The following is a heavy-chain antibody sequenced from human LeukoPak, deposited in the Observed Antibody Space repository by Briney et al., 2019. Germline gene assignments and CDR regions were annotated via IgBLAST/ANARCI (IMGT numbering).Heavy chain of an antibody. D-gene: IGHD4-17*01. CDR3: ARVRGVGTYGDYPYYFDY. V-gene: IGHV3-21*01. CDR2: IISSSSYI. CDR1: GFTFSSYS. Sequence: GGSLRLSCAASGFTFSSYSMNWVRQAPGKGLEWVSSIISSSSYIYYADSVKGRFTISRDNAKNSLYLQMNSLRAEDTAVYYCARVRGVGTYGDYPYYFDYWGQGTLVTVSS. J-gene: IGHJ4*02.